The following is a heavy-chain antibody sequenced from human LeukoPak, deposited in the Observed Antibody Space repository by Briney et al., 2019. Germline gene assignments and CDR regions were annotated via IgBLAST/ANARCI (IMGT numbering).Heavy chain of an antibody. V-gene: IGHV1-18*01. CDR1: GYTFTSYG. CDR3: ARAYYDFWSGYYFPTTDT. J-gene: IGHJ4*02. D-gene: IGHD3-3*01. CDR2: ISAYNGNT. Sequence: GASVKVSCKASGYTFTSYGISWVRQAPGQGLEWMGWISAYNGNTNYAQKLQGRVTMTTDTSTSTAYMELRSLRSDDTAMYYCARAYYDFWSGYYFPTTDTWGQGTLVTVSS.